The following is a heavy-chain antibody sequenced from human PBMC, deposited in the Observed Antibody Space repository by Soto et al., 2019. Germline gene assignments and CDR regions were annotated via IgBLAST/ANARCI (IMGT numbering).Heavy chain of an antibody. CDR3: ARGKGTATRSYPSIYYGMDV. CDR1: GFTFSSYG. J-gene: IGHJ6*02. D-gene: IGHD2-15*01. CDR2: IWYDGSNK. Sequence: GGSLRLSCAASGFTFSSYGMHWVRQAPGKGLEWVAVIWYDGSNKYYADSVKGRFTISRDNSKNTLYLQMNSLRAEDTAVYYCARGKGTATRSYPSIYYGMDVWGQGTTVTV. V-gene: IGHV3-33*01.